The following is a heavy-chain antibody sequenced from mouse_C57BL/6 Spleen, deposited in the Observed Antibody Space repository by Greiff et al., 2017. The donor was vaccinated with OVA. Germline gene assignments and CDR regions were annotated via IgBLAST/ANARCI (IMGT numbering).Heavy chain of an antibody. J-gene: IGHJ2*01. D-gene: IGHD1-1*01. CDR2: IHPNSGST. CDR3: ARYYYGSSYDDY. CDR1: GYTFTSYW. V-gene: IGHV1-64*01. Sequence: QVQLQQPGAELVKPGASVKLSCKASGYTFTSYWMHWVKQRPGQGLEWIGMIHPNSGSTNYNEKFKSKATLTVDKSSSTAYMQLSSLTSEDSAVYYCARYYYGSSYDDYWGQGTTLTVSS.